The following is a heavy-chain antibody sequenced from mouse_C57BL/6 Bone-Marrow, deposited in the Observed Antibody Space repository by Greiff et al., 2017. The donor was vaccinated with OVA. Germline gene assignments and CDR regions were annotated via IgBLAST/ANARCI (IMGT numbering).Heavy chain of an antibody. V-gene: IGHV1-54*01. D-gene: IGHD6-2*01. CDR1: GYAFTNYL. CDR3: ARRGGSLPYYFDD. Sequence: VKLQESGAELVRPGTSVKVSCKASGYAFTNYLIEWVKQRPGQGLEWIGVINPGSGGTNYNEKFKGKATLTADKSSSTAYMQLSSLTSEDSAVYFCARRGGSLPYYFDDWGQGTTLTVSS. CDR2: INPGSGGT. J-gene: IGHJ2*01.